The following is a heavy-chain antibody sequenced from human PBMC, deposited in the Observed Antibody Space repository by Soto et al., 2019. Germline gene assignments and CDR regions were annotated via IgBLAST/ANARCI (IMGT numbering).Heavy chain of an antibody. D-gene: IGHD1-26*01. J-gene: IGHJ6*02. CDR2: IWYDGSNK. V-gene: IGHV3-33*01. CDR1: GFTFSSYG. CDR3: ARETSLGATAGGCCYYYGMDV. Sequence: PGGSLRLSCAASGFTFSSYGMHWVRQAPGKGLEWVAVIWYDGSNKYYADSVKGRFTISRDNSKNTLYLQMNSLRAEDTAVYYCARETSLGATAGGCCYYYGMDVWGQGTTVTVSS.